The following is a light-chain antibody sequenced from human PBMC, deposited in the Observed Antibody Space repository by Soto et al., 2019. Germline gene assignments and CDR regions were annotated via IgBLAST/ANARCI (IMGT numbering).Light chain of an antibody. CDR2: GAS. CDR3: QQSNSFPIP. Sequence: IQLTQSPSSLSASVGDRVTISCRASQGIANFLAWNQQTPGKAPKLLIYGASTLQSGVPSRLSGSGSGTDLTLSISSLQPEDFATDYCQQSNSFPIPFGPGSKVDIK. V-gene: IGKV1-9*01. J-gene: IGKJ3*01. CDR1: QGIANF.